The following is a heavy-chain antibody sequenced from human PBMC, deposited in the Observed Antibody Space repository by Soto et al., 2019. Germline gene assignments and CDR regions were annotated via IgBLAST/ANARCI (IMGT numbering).Heavy chain of an antibody. CDR3: ARGRHCSSTSCYTYYYYYYGMDV. D-gene: IGHD2-2*02. CDR2: INHSGST. J-gene: IGHJ6*02. Sequence: SETLSLTCAVYGGSFSGYYWSWIRQPPGKGLEWIGEINHSGSTNYNPSLKSRVTISVDTPKNHCSLKLSSVTAADTAVYYCARGRHCSSTSCYTYYYYYYGMDVWGQGTTVTVS. CDR1: GGSFSGYY. V-gene: IGHV4-34*01.